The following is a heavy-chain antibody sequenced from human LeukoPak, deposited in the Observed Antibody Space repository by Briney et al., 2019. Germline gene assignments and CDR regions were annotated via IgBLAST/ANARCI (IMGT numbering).Heavy chain of an antibody. J-gene: IGHJ3*02. CDR1: GYTFTGYY. V-gene: IGHV1-2*02. Sequence: ASVKVSCKASGYTFTGYYMHWVRQAPGQGLEWMGWINPNSGGTKYAQNFQGRVTMTRDTSISTAYMELSRLRSDDTAVYYCARDSAVYDSSGYFLHAFDIWGQGTMVTVSS. CDR2: INPNSGGT. CDR3: ARDSAVYDSSGYFLHAFDI. D-gene: IGHD3-22*01.